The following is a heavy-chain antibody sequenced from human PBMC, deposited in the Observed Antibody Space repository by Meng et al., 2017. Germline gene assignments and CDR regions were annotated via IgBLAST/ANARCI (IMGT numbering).Heavy chain of an antibody. Sequence: ASVKVSCKVSGYTLTELSMHWVRQAPGKGLEWMGGFDPEDGETIYAQKFQGRVTMTEDTSTDTAYMGLSSLRSEDTAVYYCAIRGAAVAGTLFDYWGQGTLVTVSS. D-gene: IGHD6-19*01. CDR1: GYTLTELS. V-gene: IGHV1-24*01. CDR3: AIRGAAVAGTLFDY. J-gene: IGHJ4*02. CDR2: FDPEDGET.